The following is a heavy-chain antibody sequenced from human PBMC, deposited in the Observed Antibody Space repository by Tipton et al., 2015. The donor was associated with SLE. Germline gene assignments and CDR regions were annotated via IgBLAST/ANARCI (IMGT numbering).Heavy chain of an antibody. J-gene: IGHJ4*02. CDR1: GFAFSNFW. V-gene: IGHV3-7*01. Sequence: SGFAFSNFWMSWVRQAPGKGLEWVADIKDDGSERFYVDSMKGRFTISRDNSENTLYLQMNSLRAEDTAVYFCARDPFSIPDYWGQGTLVTVSS. D-gene: IGHD3-3*02. CDR2: IKDDGSER. CDR3: ARDPFSIPDY.